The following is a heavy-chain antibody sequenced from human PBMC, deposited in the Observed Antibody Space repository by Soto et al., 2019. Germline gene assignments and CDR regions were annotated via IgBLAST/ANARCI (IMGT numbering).Heavy chain of an antibody. D-gene: IGHD2-15*01. V-gene: IGHV1-3*04. CDR1: GYTFTSYP. Sequence: ASVKVSCKASGYTFTSYPIHWVRQAPGQRLEWMGWINTGNGYTKYSQKFQARVTITRDTSASTSYMQLSRLRSEDTAVYYCARDRGGYCSGGSCSEAWFDPWGQGTLVTSPQ. J-gene: IGHJ5*02. CDR2: INTGNGYT. CDR3: ARDRGGYCSGGSCSEAWFDP.